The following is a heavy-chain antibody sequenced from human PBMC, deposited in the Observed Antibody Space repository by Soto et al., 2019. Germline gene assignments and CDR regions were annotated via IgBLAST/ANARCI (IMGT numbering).Heavy chain of an antibody. D-gene: IGHD6-6*01. Sequence: QEHLVQSGAEVKKPGASVTVSCQASGYLFSTYSVHWVRHAPGQALQWMGVIDPSDGSTIYAQQFQDRTTLTSDTCARTVFLRLTSLTFDDTAIYYCMKGFVTRQLPNLFYYGMDVLGQGTTVTVSS. CDR2: IDPSDGST. J-gene: IGHJ6*02. V-gene: IGHV1-46*01. CDR1: GYLFSTYS. CDR3: MKGFVTRQLPNLFYYGMDV.